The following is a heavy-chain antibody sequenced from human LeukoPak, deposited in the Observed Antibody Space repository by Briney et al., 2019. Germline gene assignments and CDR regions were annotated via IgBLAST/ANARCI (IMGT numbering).Heavy chain of an antibody. D-gene: IGHD3-10*01. V-gene: IGHV1-2*02. J-gene: IGHJ4*02. CDR3: ARGRSYTCRGVTCYCEGDY. CDR1: GYTFTNYY. Sequence: ASVKVSCKASGYTFTNYYIHWVRQAPGQGLEWMGWIGPKSGDTNLARRFQGRVTMTRDTAISTACMELSRLRSDDTAVYYCARGRSYTCRGVTCYCEGDYWGQGTLVTASS. CDR2: IGPKSGDT.